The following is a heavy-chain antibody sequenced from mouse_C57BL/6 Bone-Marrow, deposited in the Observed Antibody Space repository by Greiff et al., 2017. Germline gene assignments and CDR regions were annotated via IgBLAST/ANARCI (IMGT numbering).Heavy chain of an antibody. CDR1: GYTFTSYW. Sequence: QVQLQQSGAELAKPGASVKLSCKASGYTFTSYWMPWVKQRPGQGLEWIGYINPSSGYTNYNQKFKDKATLTADKSSNTAYMQLSSLTSEDSAVFYCARNGSRCPPDAMDDWGKGTSVTVAS. CDR3: ARNGSRCPPDAMDD. J-gene: IGHJ4*01. V-gene: IGHV1-7*01. CDR2: INPSSGYT. D-gene: IGHD1-1*01.